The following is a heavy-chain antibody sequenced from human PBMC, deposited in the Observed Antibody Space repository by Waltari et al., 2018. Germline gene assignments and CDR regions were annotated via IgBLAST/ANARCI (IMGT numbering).Heavy chain of an antibody. Sequence: QVQLQESGPGLVKPSETLSLTYTVSGYSIGRGYYWGGGWIRQPPGKGLEWIGSISHRGRTFYNPSLKTRVTISLDTSKNQFSLRLSSVTAADTAVYYCARDLGAGGNSDIWGQGTLVTVSS. V-gene: IGHV4-38-2*02. D-gene: IGHD2-21*02. J-gene: IGHJ4*02. CDR1: GYSIGRGYY. CDR2: ISHRGRT. CDR3: ARDLGAGGNSDI.